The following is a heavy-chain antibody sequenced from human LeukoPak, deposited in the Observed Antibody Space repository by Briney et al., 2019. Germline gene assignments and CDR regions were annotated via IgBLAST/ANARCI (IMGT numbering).Heavy chain of an antibody. Sequence: SQTLSLTCTVSGGSISSGGNYWSWIRQHPGKGLEWIGYIHYSGSTYYNPPLKSRVIASVDTPKNQFSLKLSSVTAADTAVYYCAGHCSSTSCWAFDLWGQGTMVTVSS. J-gene: IGHJ3*01. D-gene: IGHD2-2*01. CDR1: GGSISSGGNY. CDR3: AGHCSSTSCWAFDL. CDR2: IHYSGST. V-gene: IGHV4-31*03.